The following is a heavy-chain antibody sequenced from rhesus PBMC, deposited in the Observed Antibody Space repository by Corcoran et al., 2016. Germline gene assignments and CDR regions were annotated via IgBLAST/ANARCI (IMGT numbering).Heavy chain of an antibody. CDR2: ITSSGST. CDR3: TRASTYTYSADY. CDR1: GGPISSDYYY. V-gene: IGHV4-122*02. J-gene: IGHJ4*01. D-gene: IGHD5-12*01. Sequence: QVQLQESGPGLVKPSETLSLTCAVSGGPISSDYYYWSLIRQPPGKGLEWIGYITSSGSTSYSPSLKGRVSISPDTSKNQFSLKLSSVTAADTAVYYCTRASTYTYSADYWGQGVLVTVST.